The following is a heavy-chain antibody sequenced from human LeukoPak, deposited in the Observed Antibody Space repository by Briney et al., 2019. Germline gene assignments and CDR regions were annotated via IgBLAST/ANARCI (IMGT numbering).Heavy chain of an antibody. CDR3: ASQGGHSGWCARYYYYGMDV. Sequence: SETLSLTCTVSGGPISSYYWSWIRQPPGKGLEWIGYIYYSGSTNYNPSLKSRVTISVDTSKNQFSLKLSSVTAADTAVYYCASQGGHSGWCARYYYYGMDVWGQGTTVTVSS. D-gene: IGHD6-19*01. CDR1: GGPISSYY. J-gene: IGHJ6*02. V-gene: IGHV4-59*08. CDR2: IYYSGST.